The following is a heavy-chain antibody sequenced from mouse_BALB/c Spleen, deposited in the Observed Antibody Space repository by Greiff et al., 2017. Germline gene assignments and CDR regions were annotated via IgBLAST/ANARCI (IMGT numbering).Heavy chain of an antibody. Sequence: EVQLVESGGGLVKPGGSLKLSCAASGFAFSSYDMSWVRQTPEKRLEWVAYISSGGGSTYYPDTVKGRFTISRDNAKNTLYLQMSSLKSEDTAMYYCARSTMTLYYFDYWGQGTTLTVSS. J-gene: IGHJ2*01. CDR3: ARSTMTLYYFDY. D-gene: IGHD2-4*01. CDR2: ISSGGGST. CDR1: GFAFSSYD. V-gene: IGHV5-12-1*01.